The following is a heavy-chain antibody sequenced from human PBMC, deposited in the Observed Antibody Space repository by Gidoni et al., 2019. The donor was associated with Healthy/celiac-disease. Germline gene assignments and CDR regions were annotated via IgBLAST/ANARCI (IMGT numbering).Heavy chain of an antibody. V-gene: IGHV3-23*01. Sequence: EVQLLESGGGLVQPGGSLRLSCAASGFTFSSYAMSWVRQAPGKGLEWVSAISGSGGSTYYADSVKGRFTISRDNSKNTLYLQMNSLRAEDTAVYYCAKDQDDSSGFSSPFDYWGQGTLVTVSS. CDR2: ISGSGGST. CDR3: AKDQDDSSGFSSPFDY. D-gene: IGHD3-22*01. J-gene: IGHJ4*02. CDR1: GFTFSSYA.